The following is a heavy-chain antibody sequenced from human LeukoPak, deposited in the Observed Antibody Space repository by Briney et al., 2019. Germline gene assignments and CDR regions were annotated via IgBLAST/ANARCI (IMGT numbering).Heavy chain of an antibody. Sequence: GGSLRLSCTASGFTFGDYAMSWVRQAPGKGLEWVSSISSSSSYIYYADSVKGRFTISRDNAKNSLYLRMNSLRAEDTAVYYCAKDPTFCSGGSCRPTTFDYWGQGTLVTVSS. V-gene: IGHV3-21*01. CDR2: ISSSSSYI. CDR3: AKDPTFCSGGSCRPTTFDY. D-gene: IGHD2-15*01. J-gene: IGHJ4*02. CDR1: GFTFGDYA.